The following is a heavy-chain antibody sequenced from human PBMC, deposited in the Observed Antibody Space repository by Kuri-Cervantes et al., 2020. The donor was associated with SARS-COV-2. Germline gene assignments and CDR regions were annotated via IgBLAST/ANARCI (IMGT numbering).Heavy chain of an antibody. Sequence: GESLKISCAASGFTFSDYYMSWIRQAPGKGLEWVSYISSSGSTIYYADSVKGRFTISRDNAKNSLYLQMNSLRAEDTAVYYCTTDGSFSTVKIDYWGQGTLVTVSS. D-gene: IGHD3-10*01. CDR1: GFTFSDYY. V-gene: IGHV3-11*04. J-gene: IGHJ4*02. CDR3: TTDGSFSTVKIDY. CDR2: ISSSGSTI.